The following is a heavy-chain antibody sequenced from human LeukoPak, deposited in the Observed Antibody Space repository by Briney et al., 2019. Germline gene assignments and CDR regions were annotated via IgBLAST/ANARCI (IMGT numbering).Heavy chain of an antibody. CDR2: ISYDGSNK. V-gene: IGHV3-30*03. D-gene: IGHD3-3*01. J-gene: IGHJ6*02. Sequence: GGSLRLSCAASGFTFSSYGMHWVRQAPGKGLEWVAVISYDGSNKYYADSVKGRFTISRDNSKNTLYLQMNSLRAEDTAVYDCAXDDYYDFWSGYYYYYYGMDVWGQGTTVTVSS. CDR1: GFTFSSYG. CDR3: AXDDYYDFWSGYYYYYYGMDV.